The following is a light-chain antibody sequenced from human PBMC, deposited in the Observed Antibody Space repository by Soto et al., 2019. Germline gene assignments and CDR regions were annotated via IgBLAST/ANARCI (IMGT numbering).Light chain of an antibody. V-gene: IGKV3-20*01. CDR1: QTVSSNS. J-gene: IGKJ5*01. CDR2: GAS. Sequence: EIILTQSPDTLSLSPGERATLSCRASQTVSSNSLAWFQQRPGQAPRLLIYGASTRAAGIPARFSGSGSGTDFTLTITRLEPEDSAVYFCQQYTGPPTTFGQGTRLASK. CDR3: QQYTGPPTT.